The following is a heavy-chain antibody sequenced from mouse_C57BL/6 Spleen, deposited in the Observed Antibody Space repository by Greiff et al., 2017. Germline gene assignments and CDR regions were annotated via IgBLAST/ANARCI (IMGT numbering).Heavy chain of an antibody. CDR2: ISDGGSYT. J-gene: IGHJ3*01. D-gene: IGHD2-3*01. CDR3: ARDGYSAWFAY. CDR1: GFTFSSYA. V-gene: IGHV5-4*01. Sequence: EVKLVESGGGLVKPGGSLKLSCAASGFTFSSYAMSWVRQTPEKRLEWVATISDGGSYTYYPDNVKGRFTISRDNAKNNLYLQMSQLKSEDTAMYYCARDGYSAWFAYWGQGTLVTVSA.